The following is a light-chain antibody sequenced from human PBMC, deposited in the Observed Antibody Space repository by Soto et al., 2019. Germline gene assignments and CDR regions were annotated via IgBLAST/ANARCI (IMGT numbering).Light chain of an antibody. Sequence: EIVLTQSPGTLSLSPGERATLSCRASQSVSSSYLAWYQQKPGQAPRLLIYGASSRATGIPDRFSGSGSGTEFTHTISSLQPDDFATYYCQHYNSYSEAFGQGTKVDIK. CDR1: QSVSSSY. V-gene: IGKV3-20*01. J-gene: IGKJ1*01. CDR3: QHYNSYSEA. CDR2: GAS.